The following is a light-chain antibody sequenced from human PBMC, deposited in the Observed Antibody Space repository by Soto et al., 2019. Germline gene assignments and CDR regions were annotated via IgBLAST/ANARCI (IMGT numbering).Light chain of an antibody. J-gene: IGKJ1*01. CDR2: GAS. CDR1: QTVSNN. Sequence: EIVMTQSPATLSVSPGERATLSCRASQTVSNNLPWYQHKPGQAPRLLIYGASTRAAGIPARFSGSGSGTEFPLTIRSLQSEDFAFYCCQQYNTFPWPFGEGTRVEIK. V-gene: IGKV3-15*01. CDR3: QQYNTFPWP.